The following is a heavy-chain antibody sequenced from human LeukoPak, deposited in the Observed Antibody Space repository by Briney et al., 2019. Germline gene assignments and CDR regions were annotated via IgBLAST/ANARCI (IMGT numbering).Heavy chain of an antibody. J-gene: IGHJ4*02. V-gene: IGHV3-23*01. CDR1: RFTFSSYA. D-gene: IGHD3-16*02. CDR2: ISGSGGST. CDR3: AKEHYDYVWGSYRSTIDY. Sequence: GGSLRLSCAASRFTFSSYAMSWVRQAPGKGLEWVSAISGSGGSTYYADSVKGRFTISRDNSKNTLYLQMNSLRAEDTAVYYCAKEHYDYVWGSYRSTIDYWGQGTLVTVSS.